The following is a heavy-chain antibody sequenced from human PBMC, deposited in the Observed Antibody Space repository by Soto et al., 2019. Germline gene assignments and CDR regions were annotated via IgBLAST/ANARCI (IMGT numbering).Heavy chain of an antibody. J-gene: IGHJ3*02. CDR3: ARDLDDYVWGSYPSPDAFDI. D-gene: IGHD3-16*02. V-gene: IGHV1-69*05. CDR1: GGTFSSYA. Sequence: GASVKVSCKASGGTFSSYAISWVRQAPGQGLEWMGGIIPIFGTANYAQKLQGRVTMTTDTSTSTAYMELRSLRSDDTAVYYCARDLDDYVWGSYPSPDAFDIWGQGTMVTVSS. CDR2: IIPIFGTA.